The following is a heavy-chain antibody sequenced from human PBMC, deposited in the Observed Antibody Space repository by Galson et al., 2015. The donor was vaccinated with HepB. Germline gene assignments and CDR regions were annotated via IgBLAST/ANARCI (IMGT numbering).Heavy chain of an antibody. CDR3: ARVSSFWSGSGSYAFDI. CDR2: IYGGGST. V-gene: IGHV3-53*04. J-gene: IGHJ3*02. Sequence: SLRLSCAASGFTVSSNYMSWVRQAPGKGLEWVSVIYGGGSTYYADSVKGRFTISRHNSKNTLYLQMNSLRAEDTAVYYCARVSSFWSGSGSYAFDIWGQGTMVTVSS. D-gene: IGHD3-10*01. CDR1: GFTVSSNY.